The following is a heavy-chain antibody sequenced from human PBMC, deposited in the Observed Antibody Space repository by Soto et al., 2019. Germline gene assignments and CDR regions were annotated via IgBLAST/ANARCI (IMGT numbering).Heavy chain of an antibody. V-gene: IGHV4-59*12. J-gene: IGHJ6*03. D-gene: IGHD3-3*02. CDR2: IYYSGST. CDR3: ARVRSSHFWYMDV. CDR1: GGSISSYY. Sequence: SETLSLTCTVSGGSISSYYWSWIRQPPGKGLEWIGYIYYSGSTNYNPSPKSRATISVETSMNQFSLKLSSVTAADTAVDYGARVRSSHFWYMDVWGKGTTVTVSS.